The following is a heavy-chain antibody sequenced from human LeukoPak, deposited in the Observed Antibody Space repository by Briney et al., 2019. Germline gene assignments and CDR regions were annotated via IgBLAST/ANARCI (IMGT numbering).Heavy chain of an antibody. Sequence: GASVKVSCKASGYTFTSYYMHWVRQAPGQRLEWMGWINAGNGNTKYSQKFQGRVTITRDTSASTAYMELSSLRSEDTAVYYCARDGEIYDFWSGLNNWFDPWGQGTLVTVSS. J-gene: IGHJ5*02. CDR2: INAGNGNT. CDR3: ARDGEIYDFWSGLNNWFDP. D-gene: IGHD3-3*01. CDR1: GYTFTSYY. V-gene: IGHV1-3*01.